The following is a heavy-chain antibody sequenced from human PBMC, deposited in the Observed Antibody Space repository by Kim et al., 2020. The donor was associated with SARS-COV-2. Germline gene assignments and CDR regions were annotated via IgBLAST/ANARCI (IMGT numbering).Heavy chain of an antibody. CDR2: ISSSSLTI. CDR1: GFILDNYG. Sequence: GGSLRLSCAASGFILDNYGVNWVRQAPGEGLEWVSYISSSSLTIQYADSVNGRFTISRDNAKNSLYLQMNSLRAEDTAVYFCARQFTDGWYWYGMDVWGQGTTVTVSS. CDR3: ARQFTDGWYWYGMDV. V-gene: IGHV3-48*03. D-gene: IGHD6-19*01. J-gene: IGHJ6*02.